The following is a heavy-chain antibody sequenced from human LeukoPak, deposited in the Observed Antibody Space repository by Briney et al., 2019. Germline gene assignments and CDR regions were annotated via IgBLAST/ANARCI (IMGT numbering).Heavy chain of an antibody. D-gene: IGHD3-10*01. J-gene: IGHJ4*02. V-gene: IGHV1-69*01. CDR3: ARGSLDYYGYYFDY. CDR1: GGTFSSYA. Sequence: ASVKVSCKASGGTFSSYAISWVRQAPGQGLEWMGGIIPIFGTANYAQKFPGRVTITADESTSTAYMELSSLRSEDTAVYYCARGSLDYYGYYFDYWGQGTLVTVSS. CDR2: IIPIFGTA.